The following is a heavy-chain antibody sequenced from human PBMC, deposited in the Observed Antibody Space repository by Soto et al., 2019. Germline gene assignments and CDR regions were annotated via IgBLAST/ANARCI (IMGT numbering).Heavy chain of an antibody. J-gene: IGHJ6*02. CDR2: INPNTGGP. CDR3: ARDLLVDGPDNYGMDV. CDR1: GYTFSGHY. Sequence: ASVKVSCKASGYTFSGHYIHCVRQAPGQGLEWMGWINPNTGGPKYAEKFKGRILMTRDTSIFTTHMRLNRLTSDDTAVYYCARDLLVDGPDNYGMDVWGQGTTVTVSS. V-gene: IGHV1-2*02.